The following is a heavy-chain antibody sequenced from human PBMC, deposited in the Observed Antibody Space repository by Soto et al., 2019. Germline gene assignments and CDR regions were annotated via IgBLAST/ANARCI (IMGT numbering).Heavy chain of an antibody. D-gene: IGHD3-22*01. J-gene: IGHJ3*02. CDR3: ASGLNYYDSSGFEAFDI. Sequence: ASVKVSCKASGYTFTSYGISWVRQAPGQGLEWMGWISAYNGNTNYAQKLQGRVTMTTDTSTSTAYMELRSLRSDDTAVYYCASGLNYYDSSGFEAFDIWGQGTMVTVSS. CDR2: ISAYNGNT. V-gene: IGHV1-18*01. CDR1: GYTFTSYG.